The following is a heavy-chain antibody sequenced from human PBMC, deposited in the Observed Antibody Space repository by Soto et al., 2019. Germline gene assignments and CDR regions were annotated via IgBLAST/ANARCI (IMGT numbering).Heavy chain of an antibody. Sequence: GGSLRLSCSASGFTFSSYGMHWVRQAPGKGLEWVAVISYDGSNKYYADSVKGRFTISRDNSKNTLYLQMNSLRAEDTAVYYCAKEKGIAAAGLFDYWGQGALVTVSS. D-gene: IGHD6-13*01. CDR3: AKEKGIAAAGLFDY. J-gene: IGHJ4*02. CDR1: GFTFSSYG. V-gene: IGHV3-30*18. CDR2: ISYDGSNK.